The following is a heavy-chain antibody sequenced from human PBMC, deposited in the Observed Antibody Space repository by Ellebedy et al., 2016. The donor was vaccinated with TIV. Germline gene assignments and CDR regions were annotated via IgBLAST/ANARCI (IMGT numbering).Heavy chain of an antibody. CDR1: GGSISSSSYY. J-gene: IGHJ2*01. CDR3: ARHLLHPNLRLGELSLNWYFDL. D-gene: IGHD3-16*02. CDR2: IYYSGST. Sequence: GSLRLSCTVSGGSISSSSYYWGWIRQPPGKGLEWIGSIYYSGSTYYTPSLKSRVTISVDTSKNQFSLKLSSVTAADTAVYYCARHLLHPNLRLGELSLNWYFDLWGRGTLVTVSS. V-gene: IGHV4-39*01.